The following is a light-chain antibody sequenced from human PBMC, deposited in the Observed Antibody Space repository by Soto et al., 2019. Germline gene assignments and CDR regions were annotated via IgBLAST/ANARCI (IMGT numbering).Light chain of an antibody. Sequence: ENVLTQSPATLSLSPGERATLSCRASQSVGGHLAWYQQKPGQAPRLLIYDASDRATGIPARFSGSGSETDFTLTISSLEPDDFAVCYCQQRNNWPPSITFGQGTRLEIK. V-gene: IGKV3-11*01. CDR2: DAS. J-gene: IGKJ5*01. CDR3: QQRNNWPPSIT. CDR1: QSVGGH.